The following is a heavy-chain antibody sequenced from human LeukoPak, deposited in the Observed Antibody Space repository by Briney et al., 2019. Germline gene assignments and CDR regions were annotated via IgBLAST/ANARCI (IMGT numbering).Heavy chain of an antibody. Sequence: GGSLRLSCAASGFTVSSNYMSWVRQAPAKGLEWVSVIYSGGSTYYADSVKGRFTISRDNSKNTLYLQMNSLGADDTAVYYCAKGNWRYFDYWGQGTLVTVSS. D-gene: IGHD1-1*01. CDR3: AKGNWRYFDY. CDR1: GFTVSSNY. V-gene: IGHV3-53*01. J-gene: IGHJ4*02. CDR2: IYSGGST.